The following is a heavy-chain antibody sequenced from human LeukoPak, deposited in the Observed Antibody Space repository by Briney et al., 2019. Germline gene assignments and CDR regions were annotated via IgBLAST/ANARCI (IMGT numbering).Heavy chain of an antibody. CDR1: GGSISSYY. J-gene: IGHJ4*02. CDR2: IYTSGST. CDR3: ARGRRGSGSYVLGLGTELPFDY. D-gene: IGHD3-10*01. V-gene: IGHV4-4*07. Sequence: SETLSLTCTVSGGSISSYYWSWIRQPAGKGLEWIGRIYTSGSTNYNPSLKSRVTMSVDTSKNQFSLKLSSVTAADTAVYYCARGRRGSGSYVLGLGTELPFDYWGQGTLVTVSS.